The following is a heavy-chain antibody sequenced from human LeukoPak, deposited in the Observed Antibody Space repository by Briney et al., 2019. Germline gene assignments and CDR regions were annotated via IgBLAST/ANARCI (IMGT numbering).Heavy chain of an antibody. CDR1: GFTFSTYS. CDR2: ISTGSSTI. Sequence: PGGSLRLSCAASGFTFSTYSMNWVRQAPGKGLEWVSFISTGSSTIYYADSVKGRLTISRDIARNSLYLQMNSLRDEDTAVYYCARVKGPNSSRWYIDYWGQGTLVTVSS. D-gene: IGHD6-13*01. J-gene: IGHJ4*02. CDR3: ARVKGPNSSRWYIDY. V-gene: IGHV3-48*02.